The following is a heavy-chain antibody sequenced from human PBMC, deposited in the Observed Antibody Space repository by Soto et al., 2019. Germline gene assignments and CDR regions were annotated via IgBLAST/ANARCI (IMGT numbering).Heavy chain of an antibody. CDR3: ARDPGHYYGSGSFGFLDY. D-gene: IGHD3-10*01. V-gene: IGHV3-21*01. CDR2: ISSGSSYI. Sequence: GGSLRLSCAASGFSFSSYSMNWVRQAPGKGLEWVSSISSGSSYIYYADSVKGRFTISRDNAKNSLYLQMNSLRAEDTAVYYCARDPGHYYGSGSFGFLDYWGQGTLVTVSS. CDR1: GFSFSSYS. J-gene: IGHJ4*02.